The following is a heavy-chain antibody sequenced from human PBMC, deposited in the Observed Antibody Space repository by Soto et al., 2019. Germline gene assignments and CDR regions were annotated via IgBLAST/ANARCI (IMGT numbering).Heavy chain of an antibody. CDR2: MHYSGSS. CDR3: ARAGAVPTTRWYFGL. D-gene: IGHD4-4*01. V-gene: IGHV4-39*02. CDR1: GGSISSSNY. Sequence: QLQLQESGPGLVKPSETLSLTCIVSGGSISSSNYWGWIRQSPGKGLEWIGSMHYSGSSNYNPSRANLITNTVDSSKRHFSRNLRSVAAADTAGHYCARAGAVPTTRWYFGLWGRSTLVTLSS. J-gene: IGHJ2*01.